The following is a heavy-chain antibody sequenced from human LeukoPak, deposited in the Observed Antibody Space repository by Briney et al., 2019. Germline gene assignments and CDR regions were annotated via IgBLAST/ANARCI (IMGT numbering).Heavy chain of an antibody. CDR3: ATRDQLPARPPDYYYYMDV. CDR1: GYTLTELS. J-gene: IGHJ6*03. CDR2: FDPEDGET. Sequence: ASVKVSRKVSGYTLTELSMHWVRQAPGKGLEWMGGFDPEDGETIYAQKFQGRVTMTEDTSTDTAYMELSSLRSEDTAVYYCATRDQLPARPPDYYYYMDVWGKGTTVTVSS. V-gene: IGHV1-24*01. D-gene: IGHD2-2*01.